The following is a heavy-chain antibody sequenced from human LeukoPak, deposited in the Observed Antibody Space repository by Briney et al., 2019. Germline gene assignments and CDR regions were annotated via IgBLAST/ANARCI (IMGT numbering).Heavy chain of an antibody. CDR3: AKARGLYCSSISCYDCDV. J-gene: IGHJ6*04. V-gene: IGHV1-2*02. CDR1: GYTFTAYY. Sequence: ASVKVSCKAAGYTFTAYYIHWVRQAPGQGLEWMGWINPNSGGTDYAQNFQGRVTLTRDTSITTAYMELSRLRSDDTAVYYCAKARGLYCSSISCYDCDVWGKGTTVIVSS. CDR2: INPNSGGT. D-gene: IGHD2-2*01.